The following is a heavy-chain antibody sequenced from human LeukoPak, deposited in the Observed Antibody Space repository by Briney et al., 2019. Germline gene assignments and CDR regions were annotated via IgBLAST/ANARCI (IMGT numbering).Heavy chain of an antibody. CDR3: ARLSKGRYFDYIFDY. V-gene: IGHV4-39*01. J-gene: IGHJ4*02. CDR2: LYYSGST. CDR1: GGSVSSTEFS. Sequence: PSETLSLTCTVSGGSVSSTEFSWGWIRQPPGKGLQWVGNLYYSGSTSYHPSLNSRVPMSVDTSKNQFSLKMTSVTAADTAVYYCARLSKGRYFDYIFDYWGQGSLVTVSS. D-gene: IGHD3-9*01.